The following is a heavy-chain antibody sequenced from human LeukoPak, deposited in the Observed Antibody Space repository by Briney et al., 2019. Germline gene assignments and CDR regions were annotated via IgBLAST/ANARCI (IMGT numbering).Heavy chain of an antibody. CDR1: GFTFNNFA. CDR2: ISNDGNTK. CDR3: ARESALHGWTSAHLDY. J-gene: IGHJ4*02. Sequence: GGSLRLSCAASGFTFNNFAIHWARQAPGKGLEWVAFISNDGNTKHYADSVKGRFTVSRDNSKNTLYLQLNGLRRDDAALYFCARESALHGWTSAHLDYWGQGTLVTVSS. D-gene: IGHD6-19*01. V-gene: IGHV3-30-3*01.